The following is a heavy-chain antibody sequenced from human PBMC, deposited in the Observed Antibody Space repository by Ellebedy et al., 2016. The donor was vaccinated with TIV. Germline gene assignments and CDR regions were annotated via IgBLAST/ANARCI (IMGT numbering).Heavy chain of an antibody. D-gene: IGHD4-23*01. CDR1: GFSFSTYG. J-gene: IGHJ4*02. CDR3: AKGLWSNGGGSGVES. V-gene: IGHV3-30*02. Sequence: GESLKISCAASGFSFSTYGMHWVRQAPGKGLEWVAFISYDAINEYYADSVKGRFAVSRDNSKNTVYLQMNSLGTEDTAIYYCAKGLWSNGGGSGVESWGQGNLVTVSS. CDR2: ISYDAINE.